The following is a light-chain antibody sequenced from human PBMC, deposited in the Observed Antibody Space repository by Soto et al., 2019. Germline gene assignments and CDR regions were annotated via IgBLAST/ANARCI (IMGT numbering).Light chain of an antibody. V-gene: IGLV1-44*01. Sequence: QSVLTQPPSASGTPGQRVTVSCSGSSSNIGSNTVNWYQHVPGTAPKLLIYSDNQRPSAVPGRFSGSKSGTSASLAISGLLSEDEADYYCATWDDSLNVVFGGGTQLTVL. J-gene: IGLJ2*01. CDR2: SDN. CDR1: SSNIGSNT. CDR3: ATWDDSLNVV.